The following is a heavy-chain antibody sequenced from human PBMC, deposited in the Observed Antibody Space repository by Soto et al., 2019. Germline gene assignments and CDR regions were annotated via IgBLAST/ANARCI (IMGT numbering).Heavy chain of an antibody. V-gene: IGHV3-23*01. CDR1: GFTFSSYA. Sequence: HLGGSLRLSCAASGFTFSSYAMSWVRQAPGKGLEWVSAISVSGGITYYADSVKGRFTISRDNSKNTLYLQMNSLRAEDTAVYYCAKTTPRVTAPYYYGMDVWGHGTTVTV. J-gene: IGHJ6*02. CDR3: AKTTPRVTAPYYYGMDV. D-gene: IGHD4-4*01. CDR2: ISVSGGIT.